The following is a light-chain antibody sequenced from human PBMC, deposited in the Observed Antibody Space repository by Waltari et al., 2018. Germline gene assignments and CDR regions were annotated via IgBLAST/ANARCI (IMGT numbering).Light chain of an antibody. CDR2: DAS. CDR1: QDIRTY. V-gene: IGKV1-33*01. J-gene: IGKJ2*01. Sequence: DILMTQSPSSQSASVGDRVTITCQASQDIRTYLNWYQQKPGKAPKLLIYDASNLGTVAPSRFSGSRSGTDFTLTITNLQPEDNATYYCQQSDNVPHTFGQGTKLEI. CDR3: QQSDNVPHT.